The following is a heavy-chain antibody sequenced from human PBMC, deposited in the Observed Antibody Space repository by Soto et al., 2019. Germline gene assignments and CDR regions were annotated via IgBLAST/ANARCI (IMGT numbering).Heavy chain of an antibody. V-gene: IGHV4-4*02. J-gene: IGHJ6*02. CDR2: IYHSGST. CDR3: AREGFRGVMSYYGMDV. Sequence: SETLSLTCAVSGGSISTTHWWTWVRQPPGKGLEWIGEIYHSGSTNYNPSLKSRVTISVDNSKNQFSLKLSSVTAADTAVYYCAREGFRGVMSYYGMDVWGQGTTVTVSS. D-gene: IGHD3-16*01. CDR1: GGSISTTHW.